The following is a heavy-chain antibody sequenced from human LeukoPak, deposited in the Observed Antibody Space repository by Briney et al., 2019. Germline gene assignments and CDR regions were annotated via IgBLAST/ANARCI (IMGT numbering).Heavy chain of an antibody. CDR3: ARDSEEQLSLGAFDV. CDR1: GFAFSSYS. Sequence: PGGSLRLSCAASGFAFSSYSMNWVRQAPGKGLEWLSSISSTSDYIYDADSVKGRFTISRDNAKNSVYLQMNGLRAEDTAVYYCARDSEEQLSLGAFDVWGHGTMVTVSS. CDR2: ISSTSDYI. J-gene: IGHJ3*01. D-gene: IGHD5-18*01. V-gene: IGHV3-21*06.